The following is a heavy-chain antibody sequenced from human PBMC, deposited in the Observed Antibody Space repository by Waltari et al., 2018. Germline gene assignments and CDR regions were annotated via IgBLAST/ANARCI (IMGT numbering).Heavy chain of an antibody. V-gene: IGHV4-59*01. CDR3: ARDIGRFDY. CDR1: GGSISSYY. Sequence: QVRLQESGSGLVKPSETLSFTCTVSGGSISSYYWSWIRQPPGKGLEWIGYIYYSGSTNYNPSLKSRVTISVDTSKNQFSLKLSSVTAADTAVYYCARDIGRFDYWGQGTLVTVSS. D-gene: IGHD1-26*01. J-gene: IGHJ4*02. CDR2: IYYSGST.